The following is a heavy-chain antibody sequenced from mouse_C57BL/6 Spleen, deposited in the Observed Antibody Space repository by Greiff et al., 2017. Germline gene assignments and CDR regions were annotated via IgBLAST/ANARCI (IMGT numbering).Heavy chain of an antibody. V-gene: IGHV1-80*01. CDR2: IYPGDGDT. CDR1: GYTFTSYW. D-gene: IGHD2-4*01. CDR3: SRGEYIYDYDGGKIYAMDY. J-gene: IGHJ4*01. Sequence: QVQLQQPGTELVKPGASVKLSCKASGYTFTSYWMHWVKQRPGQGLEWIGQIYPGDGDTNYNGKLKGKATLTADKSSSTAYMQLSRLTSEYSAVYVCSRGEYIYDYDGGKIYAMDYWGQGTSVTVAS.